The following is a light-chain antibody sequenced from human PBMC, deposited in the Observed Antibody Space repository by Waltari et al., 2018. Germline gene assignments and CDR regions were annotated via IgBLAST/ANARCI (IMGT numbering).Light chain of an antibody. Sequence: SYVVTQSPSVSVAPGETARITCGGDNIGSKRVHWYQQRPGQAPVLVISYDSDRPSGIPARFSGSNSGNTATRTISWVEAEDEADYYCLVWHSTSDHHGVFGGGTKLTVL. J-gene: IGLJ2*01. CDR2: YDS. CDR1: NIGSKR. V-gene: IGLV3-21*04. CDR3: LVWHSTSDHHGV.